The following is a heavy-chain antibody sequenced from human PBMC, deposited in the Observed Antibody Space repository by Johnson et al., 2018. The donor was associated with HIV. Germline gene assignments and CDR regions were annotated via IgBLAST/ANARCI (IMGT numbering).Heavy chain of an antibody. Sequence: VQLVESGGGLVQPGGSPRLSCAASGFTFSSYWMSWVRQAPGKGLEWVANIKQDGSEKYYVASVKGRFPISRDNAKNSLYLQMNSLRAADTAVYYCARESDSSGYYSDAFDIWGQGTMVTVSS. V-gene: IGHV3-7*05. D-gene: IGHD3-22*01. CDR1: GFTFSSYW. J-gene: IGHJ3*02. CDR3: ARESDSSGYYSDAFDI. CDR2: IKQDGSEK.